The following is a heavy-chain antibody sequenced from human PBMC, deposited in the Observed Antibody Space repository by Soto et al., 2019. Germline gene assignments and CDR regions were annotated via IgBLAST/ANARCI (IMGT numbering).Heavy chain of an antibody. CDR3: AKVANTDSDSWDSDS. CDR1: GFTFSSYN. CDR2: ISYDETKK. D-gene: IGHD3-22*01. V-gene: IGHV3-30*18. J-gene: IGHJ4*02. Sequence: GGSLRLSCAASGFTFSSYNMHWVRQAPGKGLEWVAVISYDETKKYYADSVQGRFTVSRDSSENTLYLQMNSLRVEDTAVYHCAKVANTDSDSWDSDSWGQRTLVTVSS.